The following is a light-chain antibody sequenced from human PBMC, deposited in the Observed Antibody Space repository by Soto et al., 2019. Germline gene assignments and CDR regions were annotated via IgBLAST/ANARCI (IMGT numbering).Light chain of an antibody. Sequence: QSALTQPASVSGSPGQSITISCTGTSSDVGGYNYVSWYQQHPGKAPKLMIYEVSNRPSGVPNRFSGSKSGNTASLTISGLQAEDEADYSCSSYTTSSTHVFGGGTKLTVL. CDR2: EVS. CDR1: SSDVGGYNY. J-gene: IGLJ2*01. V-gene: IGLV2-14*01. CDR3: SSYTTSSTHV.